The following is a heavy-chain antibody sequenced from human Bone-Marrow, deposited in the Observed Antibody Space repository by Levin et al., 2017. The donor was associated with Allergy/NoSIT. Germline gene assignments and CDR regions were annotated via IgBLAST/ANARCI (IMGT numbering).Heavy chain of an antibody. CDR2: IKGGESDT. CDR3: TRDDHYYYMDV. V-gene: IGHV3-7*04. CDR1: GFTLTAYW. J-gene: IGHJ6*03. Sequence: GESLKISCGASGFTLTAYWMSWVRQAPGKGLEWVANIKGGESDTYYVDSVKGRFTISRDNANNVLYLQMNSLRVEDTAVYYCTRDDHYYYMDVWGKGTTVTVSS.